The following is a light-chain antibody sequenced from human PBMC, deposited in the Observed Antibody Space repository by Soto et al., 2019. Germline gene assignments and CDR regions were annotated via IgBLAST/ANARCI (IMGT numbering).Light chain of an antibody. CDR1: QSVGNR. Sequence: ETVMTQSPATLAVSPGERATLSFRASQSVGNRLAWFRQIPCQAPRLLIYDASTRATGIPARFSGSGSETEFTLTISSLQSEDFAVYYCQQYNNWQGTFGQGTNVDIK. J-gene: IGKJ1*01. CDR2: DAS. V-gene: IGKV3-15*01. CDR3: QQYNNWQGT.